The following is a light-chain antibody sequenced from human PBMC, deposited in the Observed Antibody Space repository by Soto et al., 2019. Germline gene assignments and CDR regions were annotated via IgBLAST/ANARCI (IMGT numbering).Light chain of an antibody. CDR1: QSITNN. CDR2: RVS. J-gene: IGKJ1*01. CDR3: QQSYSTPPT. Sequence: DIQMTQSPSSLSASVRERVTIACRAGQSITNNLNWYQQKPGRAPKLLIYRVSNLQSGVPPRFSGSGSGTDFTLTISGLQPDDFATYYCQQSYSTPPTFGQGTKV. V-gene: IGKV1-39*01.